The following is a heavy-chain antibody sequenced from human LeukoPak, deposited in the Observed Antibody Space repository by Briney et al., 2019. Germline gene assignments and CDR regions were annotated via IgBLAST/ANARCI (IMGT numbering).Heavy chain of an antibody. D-gene: IGHD1-26*01. CDR1: GFTFNDSA. CDR3: TRLSAEGD. CDR2: IRSKANGYAT. J-gene: IGHJ4*02. V-gene: IGHV3-73*01. Sequence: PGGSLRLSCAASGFTFNDSAMHWVRQASGKGLEWVGRIRSKANGYATVHAASVKGRFTISRDDSKNTVYLQMNSLKAEDTAVYYCTRLSAEGDWGQGTLVTVSS.